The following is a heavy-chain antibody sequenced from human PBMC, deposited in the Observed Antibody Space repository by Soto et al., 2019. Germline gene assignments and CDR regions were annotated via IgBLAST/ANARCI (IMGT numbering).Heavy chain of an antibody. CDR3: ARSSGRRHVFTFDYGLDV. D-gene: IGHD3-16*01. J-gene: IGHJ6*02. Sequence: QVQLVESGGGLVEPGGSLRLSCAASGFSVGANYMTWIRQAPGKGLEWLSYSSSSGGYTNYADSVKGRFTISRDNAKNSLYLQMDSLRAEDTAVYFCARSSGRRHVFTFDYGLDVWGQGTTVTVSS. CDR1: GFSVGANY. CDR2: SSSSGGYT. V-gene: IGHV3-11*06.